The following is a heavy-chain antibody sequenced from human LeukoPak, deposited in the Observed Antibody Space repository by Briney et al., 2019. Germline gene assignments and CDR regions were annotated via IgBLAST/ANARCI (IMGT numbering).Heavy chain of an antibody. V-gene: IGHV4-34*01. CDR1: GGSFSGYY. CDR3: ARGGRVMVRGVIHWFDP. D-gene: IGHD3-10*01. CDR2: INQSGST. Sequence: SETLSLTCAVYGGSFSGYYWSWIRQPPGKGLEWIGEINQSGSTNYNPSLKSRVTISVDTSKNQFSLKMSSVTAADTAVYYCARGGRVMVRGVIHWFDPWGQGTLVTVSS. J-gene: IGHJ5*02.